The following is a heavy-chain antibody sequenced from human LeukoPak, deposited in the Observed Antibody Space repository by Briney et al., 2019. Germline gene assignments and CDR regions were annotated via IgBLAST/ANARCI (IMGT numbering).Heavy chain of an antibody. CDR3: ARVVLVDDEYGFYFYMDV. CDR2: ISGYNGNT. CDR1: GYTFSDYG. D-gene: IGHD4/OR15-4a*01. Sequence: GASVKVSCKPSGYTFSDYGITWVRQAPGQGIEWMGWISGYNGNTNYAESLQGRVTMTIDTSTSTAYMDLRSLRSDDTAVYYCARVVLVDDEYGFYFYMDVWGKGTTVIVSS. J-gene: IGHJ6*03. V-gene: IGHV1-18*01.